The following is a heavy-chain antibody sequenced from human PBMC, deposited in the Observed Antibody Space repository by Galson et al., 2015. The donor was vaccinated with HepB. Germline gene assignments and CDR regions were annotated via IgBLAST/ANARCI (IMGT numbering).Heavy chain of an antibody. CDR2: INDVNGNT. Sequence: SVKVSCKASGSTFTTYALHWVRQAPGQRLEWMGWINDVNGNTKNSQKFQGRVTITRDTSANTAYMELKSLRSEDTAVYYCATGYYDSSGYFHWGQGTLVTVSS. D-gene: IGHD3-22*01. CDR1: GSTFTTYA. CDR3: ATGYYDSSGYFH. J-gene: IGHJ4*02. V-gene: IGHV1-3*01.